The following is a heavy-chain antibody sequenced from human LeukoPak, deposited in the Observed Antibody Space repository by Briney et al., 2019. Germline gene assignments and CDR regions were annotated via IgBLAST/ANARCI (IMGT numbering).Heavy chain of an antibody. D-gene: IGHD3-10*01. Sequence: KPSETLSLTCTVSGGSISSYYWSWIRQPAGKGLEWIGRIYTSGSTNYNPSLKSRVTMSVETSKNQFSLKLSSVTAADTAVYYCARAGGIWFGELFAGYYFDYWGQGTLVTVSS. J-gene: IGHJ4*02. CDR1: GGSISSYY. CDR3: ARAGGIWFGELFAGYYFDY. V-gene: IGHV4-4*07. CDR2: IYTSGST.